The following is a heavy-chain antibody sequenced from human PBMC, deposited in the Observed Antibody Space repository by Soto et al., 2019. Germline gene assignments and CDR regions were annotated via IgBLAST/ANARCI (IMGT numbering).Heavy chain of an antibody. CDR2: IYYSGST. Sequence: SETLSLTCTVSGGSISSSSYYWGWIRQPPGKGLEWIGSIYYSGSTYYNPSLKSRVTISVDTSKNQFSLKLSSVTAADTAVYYCARRLTDGYNQGSDPWGQGTLVTVSS. CDR3: ARRLTDGYNQGSDP. D-gene: IGHD5-12*01. J-gene: IGHJ5*02. V-gene: IGHV4-39*01. CDR1: GGSISSSSYY.